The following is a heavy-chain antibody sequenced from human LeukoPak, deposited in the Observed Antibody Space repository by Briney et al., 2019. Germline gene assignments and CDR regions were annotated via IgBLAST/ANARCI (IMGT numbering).Heavy chain of an antibody. D-gene: IGHD4-23*01. CDR1: GFTFSSFS. CDR3: ARDRLVLEDYGANAFDY. CDR2: ISSSSNYI. V-gene: IGHV3-21*01. J-gene: IGHJ4*02. Sequence: PGGSLRLSCAASGFTFSSFSMNWVRQAPGKGLEWVSSISSSSNYIYYADSVRGRFTISRDNVKNSLFLQMNSLRDEDTAVYYCARDRLVLEDYGANAFDYWGQGTLVTVSS.